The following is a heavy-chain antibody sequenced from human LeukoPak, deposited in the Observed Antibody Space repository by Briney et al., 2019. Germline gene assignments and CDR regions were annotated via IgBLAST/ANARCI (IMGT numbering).Heavy chain of an antibody. CDR3: ARHYLSVGLYYMDV. Sequence: SETLSLTCAVYGGSFSGYYWSWIRQPPGKGLEGIGEINHSGSTNYNPSLKSRVTISVDTSKNQFSLKLSSVTAADTAVYYCARHYLSVGLYYMDVWGKGTTVTISS. CDR2: INHSGST. J-gene: IGHJ6*03. CDR1: GGSFSGYY. V-gene: IGHV4-34*01. D-gene: IGHD2/OR15-2a*01.